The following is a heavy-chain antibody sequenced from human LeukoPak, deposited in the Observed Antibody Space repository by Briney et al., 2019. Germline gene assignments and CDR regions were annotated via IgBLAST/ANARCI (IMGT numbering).Heavy chain of an antibody. V-gene: IGHV3-48*01. D-gene: IGHD3-16*01. CDR1: GFTFNSYS. CDR3: AKGGSYVDY. CDR2: ISSGSSTK. J-gene: IGHJ4*02. Sequence: GGSLRLSCAASGFTFNSYSMNWVRQAPGKGLEWVSYISSGSSTKYYADSVKGRFTISRDNSKNTLYLQMNSLRAEDTAVYYCAKGGSYVDYWGQGTLVTVSS.